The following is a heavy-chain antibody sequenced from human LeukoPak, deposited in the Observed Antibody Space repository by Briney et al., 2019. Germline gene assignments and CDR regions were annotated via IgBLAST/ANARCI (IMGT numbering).Heavy chain of an antibody. V-gene: IGHV4-34*01. D-gene: IGHD3-10*01. CDR3: ASPYGSEY. CDR1: GGSFSGYY. CDR2: INHSGST. Sequence: SETLSLTCAVYGGSFSGYYWSWIRQPPGKGLEWIGEINHSGSTNYNPSLKSRVTISVDTSKNQFSLKLSSVTAADTAVYYCASPYGSEYWGQGTLVTVSS. J-gene: IGHJ4*02.